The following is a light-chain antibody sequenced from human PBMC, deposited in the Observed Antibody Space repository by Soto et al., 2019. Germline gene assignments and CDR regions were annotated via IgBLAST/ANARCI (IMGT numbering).Light chain of an antibody. CDR3: QQYDVHPKT. CDR2: DAS. CDR1: RSISDW. Sequence: DIQMTQSPSSLSPSVGDRVTITCRASRSISDWLAWYQQKPGKAPELLIFDASNLKSEVSSRFSGSGSGTDFTLTITSLQTDDFGTYHCQQYDVHPKTFGQGTKVDI. J-gene: IGKJ1*01. V-gene: IGKV1-5*01.